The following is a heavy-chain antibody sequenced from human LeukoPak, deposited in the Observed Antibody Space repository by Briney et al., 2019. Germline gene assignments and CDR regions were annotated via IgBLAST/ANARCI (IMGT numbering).Heavy chain of an antibody. D-gene: IGHD3/OR15-3a*01. CDR2: ISVDGSDK. Sequence: GGSLRLSCAASGFTFSGYGMNWVRQAPGKGLEGVAVISVDGSDKYYADSVKGRFTISRDNSNNTLYLQMNSLRVEDTAMYYCARGSFFSTARWFDPWGQGTLVTVSS. J-gene: IGHJ5*02. V-gene: IGHV3-33*01. CDR3: ARGSFFSTARWFDP. CDR1: GFTFSGYG.